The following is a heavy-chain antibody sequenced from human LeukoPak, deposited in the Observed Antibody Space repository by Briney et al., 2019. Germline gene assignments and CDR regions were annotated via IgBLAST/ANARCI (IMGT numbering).Heavy chain of an antibody. CDR1: GFTFSSYS. CDR2: ISSSSSYI. J-gene: IGHJ4*02. Sequence: GGSLRLSCAASGFTFSSYSMNWVRQAPGKGLEWVSSISSSSSYIYYADSVKGRFTISRDNAKNSLYLQTNSLRAEDTAVYYCARARAAVAGPIPSLWSQGTLVTVSS. V-gene: IGHV3-21*01. D-gene: IGHD6-19*01. CDR3: ARARAAVAGPIPSL.